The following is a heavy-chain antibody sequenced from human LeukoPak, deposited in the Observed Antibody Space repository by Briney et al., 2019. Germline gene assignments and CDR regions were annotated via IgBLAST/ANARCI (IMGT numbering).Heavy chain of an antibody. D-gene: IGHD4-17*01. CDR3: AKVGIGYGDYAHFDY. J-gene: IGHJ4*02. CDR1: GFTFSSYA. Sequence: PGASLRLSCAASGFTFSSYAMSWVRQAPGKGLEWVSAISGSGGSTYYADSVKGRFTISRDNSKNTLYLQMNSLRAEDTAVYYGAKVGIGYGDYAHFDYWGQGTLVTVSS. V-gene: IGHV3-23*01. CDR2: ISGSGGST.